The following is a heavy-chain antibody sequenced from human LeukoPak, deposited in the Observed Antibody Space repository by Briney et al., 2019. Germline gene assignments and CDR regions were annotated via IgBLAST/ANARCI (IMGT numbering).Heavy chain of an antibody. D-gene: IGHD5-18*01. Sequence: GGSLRLSCAASGFTFDDYAMHWVRQAPGEGLEWVSGISWNSGDIGYADSVKGRFTISRDNVKNSLYLQMNSLRPEDTALYYCAKDNGYSYGRSFDYRGQGTLVTVSS. J-gene: IGHJ4*02. CDR3: AKDNGYSYGRSFDY. CDR1: GFTFDDYA. CDR2: ISWNSGDI. V-gene: IGHV3-9*01.